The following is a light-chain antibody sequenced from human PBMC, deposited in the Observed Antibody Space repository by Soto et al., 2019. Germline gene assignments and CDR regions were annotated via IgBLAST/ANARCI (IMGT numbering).Light chain of an antibody. Sequence: DIVITQSPDSLAVPLGERATINCKSSQAVLHSPNNKNYLAWYQQKPGQPPKLLIYWASARESGVPDRFSGSGSGTDFTLTISSLQAEDVAVYFCLQYYTFPRTFGQGTKVEVK. V-gene: IGKV4-1*01. J-gene: IGKJ1*01. CDR3: LQYYTFPRT. CDR1: QAVLHSPNNKNY. CDR2: WAS.